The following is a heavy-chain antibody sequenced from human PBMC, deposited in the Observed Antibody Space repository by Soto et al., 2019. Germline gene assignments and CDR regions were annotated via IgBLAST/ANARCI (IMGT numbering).Heavy chain of an antibody. CDR2: IIPILGIA. D-gene: IGHD4-17*01. CDR1: GGTFSSYT. V-gene: IGHV1-69*02. J-gene: IGHJ4*02. Sequence: QVQLVQSGAEVKKPESSVKVSCKASGGTFSSYTINWVRQAPGQGLEWVGRIIPILGIAKNAQKFQGRVTITADKSTSTAYMELSSLRSEDTAVYYCAAEYGANSAWGQGTLVTVSS. CDR3: AAEYGANSA.